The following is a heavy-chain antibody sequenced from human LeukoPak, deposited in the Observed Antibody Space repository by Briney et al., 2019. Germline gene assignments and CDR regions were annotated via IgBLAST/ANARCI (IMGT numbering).Heavy chain of an antibody. J-gene: IGHJ6*03. V-gene: IGHV3-23*01. CDR1: GFTFSSYG. D-gene: IGHD2-8*01. Sequence: PGGSLRLSCAASGFTFSSYGMSWVRQAPGKGLEWVSAISGSGGSTYHADSVKGRFTISRDNSKNTLYLQMNSLRAEDTAVYYCARDLYANYYYYMDVWGKGTTVTVSS. CDR3: ARDLYANYYYYMDV. CDR2: ISGSGGST.